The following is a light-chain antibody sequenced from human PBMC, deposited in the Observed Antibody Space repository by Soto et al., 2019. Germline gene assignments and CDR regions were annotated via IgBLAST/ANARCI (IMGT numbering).Light chain of an antibody. CDR2: GSS. CDR1: QSVYVN. Sequence: EIVLTQSPGTLSLSPGEGATLSCRASQSVYVNLAWYQQKPGQSPRLLIYGSSTRATDLQDRFSGSGSDTDFAFTISRLAPEDFAVYYCQQYSGSPFTFGPGTKVNIK. V-gene: IGKV3-20*01. J-gene: IGKJ3*01. CDR3: QQYSGSPFT.